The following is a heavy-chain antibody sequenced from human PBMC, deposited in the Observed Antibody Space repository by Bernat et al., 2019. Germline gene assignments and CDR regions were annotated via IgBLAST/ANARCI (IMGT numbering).Heavy chain of an antibody. CDR3: AKSSAWSHWYFDL. CDR2: ISSGGTT. CDR1: GFNFKNFG. Sequence: EMQLLESGGGLVQPGGSLRLSCAASGFNFKNFGMSWVRQAPGKGLEWVSPISSGGTTYYADSVKGRFTISRDNTNNTLYLQLNSLRVEDTAVYYCAKSSAWSHWYFDLWGRGTLVTVSS. J-gene: IGHJ2*01. V-gene: IGHV3-23*01. D-gene: IGHD6-6*01.